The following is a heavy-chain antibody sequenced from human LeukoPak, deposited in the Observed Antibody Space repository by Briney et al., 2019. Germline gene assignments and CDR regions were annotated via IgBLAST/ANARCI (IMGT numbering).Heavy chain of an antibody. V-gene: IGHV3-73*01. CDR3: ARGGVVIPRVVDY. J-gene: IGHJ4*02. CDR2: IRSKANSYAT. Sequence: GGSLRLSCAASGFTFSGSAMHWVRQASGKGLEWVGRIRSKANSYATAYAASVKGRFTISRDDSKNTAYLQMNSLKTEDTAVYYCARGGVVIPRVVDYWGQGTLVTVSS. CDR1: GFTFSGSA. D-gene: IGHD3-3*01.